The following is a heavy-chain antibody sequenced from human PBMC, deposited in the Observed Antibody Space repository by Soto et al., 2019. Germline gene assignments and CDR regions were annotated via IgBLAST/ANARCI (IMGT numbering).Heavy chain of an antibody. CDR2: FDPEDGET. V-gene: IGHV1-24*01. J-gene: IGHJ4*02. CDR1: GYTLTDLS. CDR3: ATRVTSLFYY. Sequence: ASVKVSCKVSGYTLTDLSIHWVRQTPGKGLEWMGGFDPEDGETIYAQNFQGRVTMTEDTSTDTAYMELSTLRFDDTAVYYCATRVTSLFYYWGQGTLVTVSS. D-gene: IGHD3-10*01.